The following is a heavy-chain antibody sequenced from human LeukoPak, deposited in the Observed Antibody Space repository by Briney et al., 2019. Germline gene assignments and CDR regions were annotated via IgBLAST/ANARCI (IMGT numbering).Heavy chain of an antibody. CDR1: GFTFSSYA. CDR3: VKDCSYYYGSGSPLDY. Sequence: GGSLRLSCSASGFTFSSYAMHWVRQAPGEGLEYVSAISSNGGSTYYADSVKGRFTISRDNSKNTLYLQMSSLRAEDTAVYYCVKDCSYYYGSGSPLDYWGQGTLVTVSS. D-gene: IGHD3-10*01. V-gene: IGHV3-64D*06. CDR2: ISSNGGST. J-gene: IGHJ4*02.